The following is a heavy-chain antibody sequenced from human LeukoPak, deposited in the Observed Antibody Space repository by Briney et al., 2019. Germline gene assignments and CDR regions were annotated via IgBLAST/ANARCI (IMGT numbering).Heavy chain of an antibody. Sequence: GRSLRLSCAASGFTFDDYAMHWVRQAPGKGLEWVSGISWNSGSIGYADSVKGRFTISRDNAKNSLYLQMNSLRAEDTALYYCAKGHTYDYYYGMDVWGQGTTVTVSS. CDR1: GFTFDDYA. J-gene: IGHJ6*02. CDR2: ISWNSGSI. D-gene: IGHD3-16*01. V-gene: IGHV3-9*01. CDR3: AKGHTYDYYYGMDV.